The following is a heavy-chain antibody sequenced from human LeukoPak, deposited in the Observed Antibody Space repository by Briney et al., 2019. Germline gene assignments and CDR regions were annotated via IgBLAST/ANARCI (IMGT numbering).Heavy chain of an antibody. CDR1: GDSFNEYY. J-gene: IGHJ4*02. CDR3: ARDRGLQSHFDY. Sequence: SETLTLTCSVFGDSFNEYYWNWVRQPPGKGLQWIGYIYHNGNSNYNPSLKGRLTISVDTAKKQFSLKLTSVTAADTAVYYCARDRGLQSHFDYWGQGALVTVSS. D-gene: IGHD5-24*01. V-gene: IGHV4-59*01. CDR2: IYHNGNS.